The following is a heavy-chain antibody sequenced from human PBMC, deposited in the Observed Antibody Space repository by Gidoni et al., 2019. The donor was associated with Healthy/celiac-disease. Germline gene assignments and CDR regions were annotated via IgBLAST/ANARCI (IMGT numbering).Heavy chain of an antibody. CDR3: ARDLVYDSSGYPYYFDY. Sequence: QVQLQESGPGLVTPSQTLSLTCTVPGGSISSGGYYWSWIRQHPGKGLEWIGYIYYSGSTYYNPSLKSRVTISVDTSKNQFSLKLSSVTAADTAVYYCARDLVYDSSGYPYYFDYWGQGTLVTVSS. J-gene: IGHJ4*02. V-gene: IGHV4-31*03. D-gene: IGHD3-22*01. CDR1: GGSISSGGYY. CDR2: IYYSGST.